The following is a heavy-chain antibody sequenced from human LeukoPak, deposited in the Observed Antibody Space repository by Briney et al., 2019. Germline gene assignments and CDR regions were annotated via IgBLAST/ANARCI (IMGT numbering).Heavy chain of an antibody. Sequence: GGSLRLSCAASGLTFSSQGMHWVRQAPGKGLEWEAVILNEGSNKYYADSVKGRFTISRDNSKNTLYLQMNSLRAEDTAVYYCAKDRVGCSGDSCYAGNFDYWGQGTLVTVSS. J-gene: IGHJ4*02. D-gene: IGHD2-15*01. CDR2: ILNEGSNK. V-gene: IGHV3-30*18. CDR1: GLTFSSQG. CDR3: AKDRVGCSGDSCYAGNFDY.